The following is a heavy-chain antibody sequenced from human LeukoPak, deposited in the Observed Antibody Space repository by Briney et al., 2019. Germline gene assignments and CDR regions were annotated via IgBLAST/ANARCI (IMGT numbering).Heavy chain of an antibody. CDR2: IIPIFGTA. V-gene: IGHV1-69*05. CDR1: GGTFSSYT. Sequence: ASVKVSCKASGGTFSSYTISWVRQAPGQGLEWMGRIIPIFGTANYAQKFQGRVTITTDESTSTAYMELSSLRSEDTAVYYCATDRGYCSSTSCYGSDFDYWGQGTLVTVSS. J-gene: IGHJ4*02. D-gene: IGHD2-2*01. CDR3: ATDRGYCSSTSCYGSDFDY.